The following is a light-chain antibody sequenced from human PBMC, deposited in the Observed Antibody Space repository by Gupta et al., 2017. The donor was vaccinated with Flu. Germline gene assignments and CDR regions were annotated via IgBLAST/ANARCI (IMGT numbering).Light chain of an antibody. J-gene: IGLJ3*02. CDR1: SSDVGAYNR. CDR2: EVS. V-gene: IGLV2-14*01. Sequence: QSALTQPASVSGSPGQSITISCTGPSSDVGAYNRVSWYHQYPGKAPKLMIYEVSNRPSGVSNRFSGSKSANMASLTISGLQDEDDADYYCSSFTTSNTWVFGGGTKLTVL. CDR3: SSFTTSNTWV.